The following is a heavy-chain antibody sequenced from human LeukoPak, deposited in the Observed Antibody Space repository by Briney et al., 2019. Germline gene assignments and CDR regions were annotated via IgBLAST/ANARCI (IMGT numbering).Heavy chain of an antibody. Sequence: PSETLSLTCTVSGGSVSSGSYYWSWIRQPPGKGLEWIGYIYYSGSTNYNPSLKSRVTISVDTSKNQFSLKLSSVTAADTAVYYCARSRSGYGYDHAAFDIWGQGTMVTVSS. CDR2: IYYSGST. J-gene: IGHJ3*02. CDR3: ARSRSGYGYDHAAFDI. V-gene: IGHV4-61*01. D-gene: IGHD5-12*01. CDR1: GGSVSSGSYY.